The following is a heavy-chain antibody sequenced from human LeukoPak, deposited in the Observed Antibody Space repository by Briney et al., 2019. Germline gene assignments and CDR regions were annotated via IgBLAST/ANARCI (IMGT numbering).Heavy chain of an antibody. CDR2: ISGSGGST. CDR1: GFTFSSYA. J-gene: IGHJ4*02. V-gene: IGHV3-23*01. CDR3: AKEAVKDYYDSSGYYPHFDY. Sequence: GGSLRLSCAASGFTFSSYAMSWVRQAPGKGLEWVSAISGSGGSTYYADSVKGRFTISRDNSKNTLYLQMNSLRAEDTAVYYCAKEAVKDYYDSSGYYPHFDYWGQGTLVTVSS. D-gene: IGHD3-22*01.